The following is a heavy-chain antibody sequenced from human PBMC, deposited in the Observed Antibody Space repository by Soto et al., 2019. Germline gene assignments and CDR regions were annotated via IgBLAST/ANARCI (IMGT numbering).Heavy chain of an antibody. CDR2: IDPDDSET. D-gene: IGHD2-15*01. Sequence: GESLKISCKGSGFSFTIYWISWVRQMPGKGLEWMGRIDPDDSETNYSPSFQGHVTISVDKSISTAYLQWSSLKASDTAMYYCAREVALYYYGMDVWGQGTTVTVSS. CDR1: GFSFTIYW. CDR3: AREVALYYYGMDV. V-gene: IGHV5-10-1*01. J-gene: IGHJ6*02.